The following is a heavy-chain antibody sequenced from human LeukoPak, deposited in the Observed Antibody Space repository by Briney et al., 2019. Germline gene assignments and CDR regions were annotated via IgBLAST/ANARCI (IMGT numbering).Heavy chain of an antibody. Sequence: GGSLRLSCKDSGYASSGDWMHWVRQAPGKGLVWVSRINNDGSSTGYADSVTGRFTISRDNAKNTLFLQMSSLRAEDTAVYYCASFNPISLSDYWGQGTLVTVSS. V-gene: IGHV3-74*01. D-gene: IGHD1-14*01. CDR3: ASFNPISLSDY. CDR1: GYASSGDW. J-gene: IGHJ4*02. CDR2: INNDGSST.